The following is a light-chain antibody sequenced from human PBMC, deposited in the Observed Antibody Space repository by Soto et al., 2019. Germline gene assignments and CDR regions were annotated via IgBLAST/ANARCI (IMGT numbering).Light chain of an antibody. CDR2: GTF. Sequence: IQLTQSPSSLSASVGDRVSITCRASQDIKTYLAWYQQKQGKAPKLLISGTFTLPSGVPSRFNGSGSGTDFTLTISRLQHEDFATYYCQHLNNYPPFTFGPGTKVDLE. V-gene: IGKV1-9*01. J-gene: IGKJ3*01. CDR3: QHLNNYPPFT. CDR1: QDIKTY.